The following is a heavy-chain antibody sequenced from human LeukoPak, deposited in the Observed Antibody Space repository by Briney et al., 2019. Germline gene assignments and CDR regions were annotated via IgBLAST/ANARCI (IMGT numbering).Heavy chain of an antibody. CDR3: ARVRYYDSDY. CDR1: GGSFSGYY. Sequence: SETLSLTCAVYGGSFSGYYWSWIRQPPGKGLEWIGEINHNGSTNYNPSLKSRVTISVDTSKNQFSLKLSSVTAADTAVYYCARVRYYDSDYWGQGTLVTVSS. J-gene: IGHJ4*02. CDR2: INHNGST. D-gene: IGHD3-22*01. V-gene: IGHV4-34*01.